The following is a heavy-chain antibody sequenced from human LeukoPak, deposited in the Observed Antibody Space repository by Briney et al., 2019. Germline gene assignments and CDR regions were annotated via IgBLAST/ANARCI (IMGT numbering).Heavy chain of an antibody. CDR2: IFYSGTT. CDR3: ARHLYRRRDYTLDGFDI. D-gene: IGHD4-11*01. CDR1: RGSISSDSHH. J-gene: IGHJ3*02. V-gene: IGHV4-39*01. Sequence: SETLSLTCSDSRGSISSDSHHWAWIRQPPGKGLEWIGNIFYSGTTYYNPSLKSRITVSVDTSKNQFSLKLNSLTAADTAVYYCARHLYRRRDYTLDGFDIWGQGTMVTVSS.